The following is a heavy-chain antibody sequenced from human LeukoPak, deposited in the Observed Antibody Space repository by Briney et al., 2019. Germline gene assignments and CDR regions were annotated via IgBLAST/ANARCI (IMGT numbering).Heavy chain of an antibody. CDR2: IKTKTDGGTT. V-gene: IGHV3-15*01. CDR1: GFTFNKAW. J-gene: IGHJ4*02. Sequence: PGGSLRLSCAASGFTFNKAWMSWLRQAPGKGLEWVGRIKTKTDGGTTDYAAPVKGRFTVSRDDSRNTLYLQMNSLKTEYTAISYCTTYGDALLNWGQGTLVTVSS. CDR3: TTYGDALLN. D-gene: IGHD7-27*01.